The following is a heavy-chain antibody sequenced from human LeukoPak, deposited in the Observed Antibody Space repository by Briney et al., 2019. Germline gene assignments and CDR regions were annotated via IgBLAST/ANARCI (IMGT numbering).Heavy chain of an antibody. D-gene: IGHD2-2*01. CDR3: ARLGCSSTSCYLSRMDV. CDR1: GGSFSGYY. Sequence: PSETLSLTCAVYGGSFSGYYWSWIRQPPGKGLEWIGEINHSGNTNYNPSLKSRVTISVDTSKNQFSLKLSSVTAADTAVYYCARLGCSSTSCYLSRMDVWGKGTTVTVSS. J-gene: IGHJ6*04. CDR2: INHSGNT. V-gene: IGHV4-34*01.